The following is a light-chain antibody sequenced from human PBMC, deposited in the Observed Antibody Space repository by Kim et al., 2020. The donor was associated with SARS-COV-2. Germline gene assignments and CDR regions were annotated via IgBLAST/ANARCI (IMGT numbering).Light chain of an antibody. CDR3: QQYYIWPRT. V-gene: IGKV3-15*01. J-gene: IGKJ1*01. Sequence: GSAGDRATLSCRASRSAGNSLAWFQQRPGQAPRLVIYAASTRATGIPSRFSGSGSGTNFTLTISSLQSEDLAVYYCQQYYIWPRTFGQGTKVDIK. CDR1: RSAGNS. CDR2: AAS.